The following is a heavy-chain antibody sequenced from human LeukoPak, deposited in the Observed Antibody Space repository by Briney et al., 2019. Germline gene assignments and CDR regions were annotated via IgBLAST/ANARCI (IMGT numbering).Heavy chain of an antibody. CDR3: AKDRPWELPLDY. Sequence: PGGSLRLSCAASGFTFSDYYMSWIRQAPGKGLEWVSYISSSSSYTNYADSVKGRFTISRDNSKNTLYLQMNSLRAEDTAVYYCAKDRPWELPLDYWGQGTLVTVSS. J-gene: IGHJ4*02. CDR2: ISSSSSYT. V-gene: IGHV3-11*05. CDR1: GFTFSDYY. D-gene: IGHD1-26*01.